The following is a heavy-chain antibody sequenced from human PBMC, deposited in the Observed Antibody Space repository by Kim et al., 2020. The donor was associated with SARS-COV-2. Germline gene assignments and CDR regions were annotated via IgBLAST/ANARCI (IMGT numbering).Heavy chain of an antibody. J-gene: IGHJ5*02. CDR2: INAGNGNT. Sequence: ASVKVSCKSSGYTFTSYAMHWVRQAPGQRLEWMGWINAGNGNTKYSQKFQGRVTITRDTSASTAYMELSSLRSEDTAVYYCARDQGEIDLIWFGELLFTGGWFDPWGQGTLVTVSS. CDR1: GYTFTSYA. CDR3: ARDQGEIDLIWFGELLFTGGWFDP. D-gene: IGHD3-10*01. V-gene: IGHV1-3*01.